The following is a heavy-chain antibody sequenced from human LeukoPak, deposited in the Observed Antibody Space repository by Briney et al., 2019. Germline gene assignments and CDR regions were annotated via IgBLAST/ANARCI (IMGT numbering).Heavy chain of an antibody. V-gene: IGHV1-18*01. CDR3: ARVPPNSSSWPYYFDY. CDR2: ISPYNGNT. J-gene: IGHJ4*02. Sequence: ASVKVSCKASGYTFTDYGISWVRLAPGQGLEWVGWISPYNGNTNYAQKLQGRVTMTTDTSTSTAYMELRSLRSDDTAVYYCARVPPNSSSWPYYFDYWGQGTLVTVSS. CDR1: GYTFTDYG. D-gene: IGHD6-13*01.